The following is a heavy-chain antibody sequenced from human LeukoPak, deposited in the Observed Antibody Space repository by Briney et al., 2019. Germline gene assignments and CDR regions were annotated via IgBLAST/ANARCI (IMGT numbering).Heavy chain of an antibody. Sequence: GGSLRLSCAASGFTFSSYGMSWVRQAPGKGLEWVSAISGSGGSTYYADSVKGRFTISRDNSKNTLYLQMNSLRAEDTAVYYCAKDFYGGIAVADSIDYWGQGTLVTVSS. D-gene: IGHD6-19*01. CDR3: AKDFYGGIAVADSIDY. CDR1: GFTFSSYG. CDR2: ISGSGGST. J-gene: IGHJ4*02. V-gene: IGHV3-23*01.